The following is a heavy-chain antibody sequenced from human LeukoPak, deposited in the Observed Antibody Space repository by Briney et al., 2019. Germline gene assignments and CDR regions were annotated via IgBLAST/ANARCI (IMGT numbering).Heavy chain of an antibody. Sequence: ASVKVSCKTSGYTFTGYYMHWVRQAPGQGLEWMGWINPNSGNTGYAQKFQGRVTMTRNTSISTAYMELSSLRSEDTAVYYCARGPVGGFRGVSDYWGQGTLVTVSS. CDR2: INPNSGNT. D-gene: IGHD3-10*01. CDR1: GYTFTGYY. CDR3: ARGPVGGFRGVSDY. V-gene: IGHV1-8*02. J-gene: IGHJ4*02.